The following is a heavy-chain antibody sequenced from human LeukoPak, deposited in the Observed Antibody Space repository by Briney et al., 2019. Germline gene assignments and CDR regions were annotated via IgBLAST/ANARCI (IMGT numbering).Heavy chain of an antibody. CDR1: GYTFTNYG. J-gene: IGHJ4*02. CDR3: AREHSGYEFDH. CDR2: ISAYNGNT. D-gene: IGHD5-12*01. Sequence: ASVKVSCKASGYTFTNYGISWVRQAPGQGLEWMGWISAYNGNTNYAQKFQGRVTMTTDTSTSTAYMELRSLRSDDTAVYYCAREHSGYEFDHWGQGMLVTVSS. V-gene: IGHV1-18*01.